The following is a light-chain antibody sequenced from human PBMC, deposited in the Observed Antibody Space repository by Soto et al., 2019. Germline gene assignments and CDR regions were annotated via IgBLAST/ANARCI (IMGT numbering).Light chain of an antibody. V-gene: IGLV2-11*01. CDR2: DVS. Sequence: QSALTQPRSVSGSPGQSVTISCTGTSSDVGAYNYVSWYQQHPGKAPKFMIYDVSKRPSGVPDRFSGSKSGNTASLTISGHHYEDAADYYLCSYEGLYSVCFGTGTK. CDR3: CSYEGLYSVC. J-gene: IGLJ1*01. CDR1: SSDVGAYNY.